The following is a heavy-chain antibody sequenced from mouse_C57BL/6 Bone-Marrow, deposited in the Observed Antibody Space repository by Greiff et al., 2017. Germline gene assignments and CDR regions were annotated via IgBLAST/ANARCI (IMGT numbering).Heavy chain of an antibody. CDR1: GYTFTSYW. J-gene: IGHJ4*01. CDR3: ARFYDSNPYYAMDY. D-gene: IGHD2-5*01. V-gene: IGHV1-52*01. Sequence: VQLKEPGAELVRPGSSVKLSCKASGYTFTSYWMHWVKQRPIQGLEWIGNIDPSDSETHYNQKFKDKATLTVDKSSSTAYMQLSSLTSEDSAVYYCARFYDSNPYYAMDYGGQGTSVTVSS. CDR2: IDPSDSET.